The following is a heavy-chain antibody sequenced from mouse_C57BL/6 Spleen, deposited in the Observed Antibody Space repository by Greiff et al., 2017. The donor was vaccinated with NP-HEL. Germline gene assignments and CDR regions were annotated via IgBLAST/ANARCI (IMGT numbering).Heavy chain of an antibody. D-gene: IGHD2-5*01. CDR1: GFTFTDYY. Sequence: EVKLVESGGGLVQPGGSLSLSCAASGFTFTDYYMSWVRQPPGKALEWLGFIRNKANGYTTEYSASVKGRFTISSDNSQSILYLQMNALRAEDSATYYCARSPPTIVRRYYAMDYWGQGTSVTVSS. J-gene: IGHJ4*01. V-gene: IGHV7-3*01. CDR2: IRNKANGYTT. CDR3: ARSPPTIVRRYYAMDY.